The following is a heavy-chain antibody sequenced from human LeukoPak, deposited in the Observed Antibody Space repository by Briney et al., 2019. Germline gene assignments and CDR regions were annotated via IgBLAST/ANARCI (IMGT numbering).Heavy chain of an antibody. J-gene: IGHJ6*02. CDR2: IIPIFGTA. D-gene: IGHD2-15*01. Sequence: SVTVSYTASGGTFSSYAISWVRQAPGQGLEWMGGIIPIFGTANYAQKFQGRVTITADESTSTAYMELSSLRSEDTAVYYCASRYCSGGSCYYYYGMDVWGQGTTVTVSS. V-gene: IGHV1-69*13. CDR1: GGTFSSYA. CDR3: ASRYCSGGSCYYYYGMDV.